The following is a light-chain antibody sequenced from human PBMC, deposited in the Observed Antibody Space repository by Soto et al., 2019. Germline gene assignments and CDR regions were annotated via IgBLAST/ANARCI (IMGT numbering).Light chain of an antibody. V-gene: IGKV3-11*01. CDR1: QSVSSY. CDR3: QQYSRSPPT. CDR2: DAS. J-gene: IGKJ1*01. Sequence: EIVLTQSPATLSLSPGERATLSCRASQSVSSYLAWYQQKPGQAPRLLIYDASNRATGIPARFSGSGSGTDFTLTITRLEPEDFAIYYCQQYSRSPPTFGRGTKVDIK.